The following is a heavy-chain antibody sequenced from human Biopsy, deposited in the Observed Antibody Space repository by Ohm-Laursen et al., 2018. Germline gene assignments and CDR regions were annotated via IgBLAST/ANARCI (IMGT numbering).Heavy chain of an antibody. CDR3: ARHAPSYSGSYWRYFDL. D-gene: IGHD1-26*01. J-gene: IGHJ2*01. CDR1: GGSISSYY. Sequence: PSETLSLTCTVSGGSISSYYWSWIRQPPGKGPEWIGYIYYTGSTNYNPSLKSRVTISVDTSMNHLSLRLTSVTAADTAVYYCARHAPSYSGSYWRYFDLWGRGTLVTVSS. V-gene: IGHV4-59*08. CDR2: IYYTGST.